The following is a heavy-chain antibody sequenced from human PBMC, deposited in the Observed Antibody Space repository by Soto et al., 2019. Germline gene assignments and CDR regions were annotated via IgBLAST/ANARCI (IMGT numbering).Heavy chain of an antibody. CDR3: ARPTRQWLGLRYYYGMDV. V-gene: IGHV4-59*12. CDR1: GGSIRNYY. Sequence: PSETLSLTCTVSGGSIRNYYWGWIRQPPGKRLEWIGNIYYSGSTNYNPSLKSRVTISVDTSKNQFSLKLSSVTAADTAVYYCARPTRQWLGLRYYYGMDVWGQGTTVTVSS. J-gene: IGHJ6*02. D-gene: IGHD6-19*01. CDR2: IYYSGST.